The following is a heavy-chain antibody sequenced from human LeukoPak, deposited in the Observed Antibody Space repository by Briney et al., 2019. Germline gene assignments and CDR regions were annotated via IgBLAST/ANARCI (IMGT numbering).Heavy chain of an antibody. V-gene: IGHV3-23*01. Sequence: GGSLRLSCAASGFTFSSYAMSWVRQAPGKGLGWVSAISGSGGSTYYADSVKGRFTISRDNSKNTLYLQMNSLRAEDTAVYYCAKDQGAGDAFDIWGQGTMVTVSS. CDR2: ISGSGGST. CDR3: AKDQGAGDAFDI. CDR1: GFTFSSYA. D-gene: IGHD3-16*01. J-gene: IGHJ3*02.